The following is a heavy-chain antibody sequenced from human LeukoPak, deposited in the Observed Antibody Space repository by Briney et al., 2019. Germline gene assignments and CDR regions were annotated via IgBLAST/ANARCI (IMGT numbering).Heavy chain of an antibody. J-gene: IGHJ4*02. Sequence: PSETLSLTCVVYSGSFSGYYWSWIRQPPGKGLEWIGEIDRSGSTTYNPSLKSRVNVLLGTSKNQFSLRLSSVTAADTAVYYCARGYGSGSYYVYWGQGTLVAVSS. V-gene: IGHV4-34*01. CDR1: SGSFSGYY. CDR3: ARGYGSGSYYVY. CDR2: IDRSGST. D-gene: IGHD3-10*01.